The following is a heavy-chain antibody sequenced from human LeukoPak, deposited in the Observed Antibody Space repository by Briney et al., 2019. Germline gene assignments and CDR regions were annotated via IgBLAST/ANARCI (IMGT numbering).Heavy chain of an antibody. CDR2: INPNSGGT. V-gene: IGHV1-2*02. D-gene: IGHD2-15*01. Sequence: ASVKVSCKASGSTFTGYYMHWVRQAPGQGLEWMGWINPNSGGTNYAQKFQGRVTMTRDTSISTAYMELSRLRSDDTAVYYCASRPEGYCSGGSCYSGNWFDPWGQGTLVTVSS. CDR3: ASRPEGYCSGGSCYSGNWFDP. CDR1: GSTFTGYY. J-gene: IGHJ5*02.